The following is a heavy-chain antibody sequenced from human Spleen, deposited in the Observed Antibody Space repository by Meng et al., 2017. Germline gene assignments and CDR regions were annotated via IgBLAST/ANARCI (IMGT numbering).Heavy chain of an antibody. D-gene: IGHD4-11*01. Sequence: QRLDYGPGLVKPSGTLALTCTVSGGFIICTGFYWGWIRQPTGQGLGWIGYIYYSVSTYYNPSLKSRVTIVGDTSKNQISLKLSSVTAADTAVYYCARGPTTMAHDFDYWGQGTLVTVSS. J-gene: IGHJ4*02. V-gene: IGHV4-39*07. CDR1: GGFIICTGFY. CDR2: IYYSVST. CDR3: ARGPTTMAHDFDY.